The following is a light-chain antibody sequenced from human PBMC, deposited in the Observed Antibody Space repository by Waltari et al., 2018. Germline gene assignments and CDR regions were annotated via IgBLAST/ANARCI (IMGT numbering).Light chain of an antibody. CDR1: SSDIGSYHY. J-gene: IGLJ1*01. CDR2: GVS. V-gene: IGLV2-14*01. Sequence: QSAPTQPPSVSGSPGQSVTISCTGTSSDIGSYHYVSWYQQHPGKAPKLMIYGVSNRPSGVSDRFSGSKSGNTASLTISGLQAEDEADYYCCSYTTSSTYIFGTGTRLTVL. CDR3: CSYTTSSTYI.